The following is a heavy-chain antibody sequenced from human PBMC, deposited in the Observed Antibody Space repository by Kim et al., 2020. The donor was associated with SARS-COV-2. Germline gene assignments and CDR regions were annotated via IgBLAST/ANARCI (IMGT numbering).Heavy chain of an antibody. CDR2: FYYSRST. D-gene: IGHD2-15*01. CDR1: GGSISSSSYY. CDR3: ASIDLLRGHFDY. Sequence: SETLSLTCTVSGGSISSSSYYWGRNRQPPGKELVWIGTFYYSRSTYYNPSLKSRVTISVYTSKIQFSMKLITATATDTAVYDCASIDLLRGHFDYWGQG. J-gene: IGHJ4*02. V-gene: IGHV4-39*01.